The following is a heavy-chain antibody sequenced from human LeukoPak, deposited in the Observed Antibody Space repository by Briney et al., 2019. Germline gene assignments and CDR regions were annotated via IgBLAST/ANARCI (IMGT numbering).Heavy chain of an antibody. Sequence: GGSLRLSCAASGFTFSSYSMNWVRQAPGKGLEWVSSISSSSSYIYYADSVKGRFTISRDNAKNSLYLQMSSLRAEDTAVYYCSRDHGVDYGDYAWAFDIWGQGTMVTVSS. D-gene: IGHD4-17*01. CDR3: SRDHGVDYGDYAWAFDI. V-gene: IGHV3-21*01. CDR1: GFTFSSYS. CDR2: ISSSSSYI. J-gene: IGHJ3*02.